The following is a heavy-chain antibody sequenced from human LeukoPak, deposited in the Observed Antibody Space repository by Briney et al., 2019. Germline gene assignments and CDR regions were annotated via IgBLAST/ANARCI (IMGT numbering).Heavy chain of an antibody. Sequence: GGSLRLSCAASGFTFSSYAMHWVRQAPGKGLEWVAAISYDGSNKYYADSVKGRFTISRDNSKNTLYLQMNSLRAEDTAVYYCARDAESWFDYWGQGTLVTVSS. CDR3: ARDAESWFDY. J-gene: IGHJ4*02. V-gene: IGHV3-30*04. CDR1: GFTFSSYA. D-gene: IGHD3-10*01. CDR2: ISYDGSNK.